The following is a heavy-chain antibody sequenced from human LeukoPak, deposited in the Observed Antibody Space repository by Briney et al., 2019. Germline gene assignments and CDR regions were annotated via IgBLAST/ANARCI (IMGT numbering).Heavy chain of an antibody. J-gene: IGHJ3*02. CDR1: GGSISSGGHY. CDR2: ISHSGSI. CDR3: ASPMTLVLRGLAGIDAFNI. Sequence: SQTLSLTCTVSGGSISSGGHYWSWIRQPPGEGLEWIGHISHSGSIYYSPSLRGRVTISLDRSKNQFSRNLSSATAADTAVYYCASPMTLVLRGLAGIDAFNIWGQGTMVTVSS. D-gene: IGHD3-22*01. V-gene: IGHV4-30-2*01.